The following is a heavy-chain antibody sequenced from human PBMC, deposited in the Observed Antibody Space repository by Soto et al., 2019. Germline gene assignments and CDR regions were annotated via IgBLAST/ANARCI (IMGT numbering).Heavy chain of an antibody. J-gene: IGHJ3*02. CDR1: GGTFSSYA. D-gene: IGHD6-19*01. V-gene: IGHV1-69*13. CDR2: IIPIFGTA. CDR3: ARVGDSSGWYRYAFDI. Sequence: SVKVSCKASGGTFSSYAISWVRQAPGQGLEWMGGIIPIFGTANYAQKFQGRVTITADESTSTAYMELSSLRSEDTAVYYCARVGDSSGWYRYAFDIWGQGTMVTVSS.